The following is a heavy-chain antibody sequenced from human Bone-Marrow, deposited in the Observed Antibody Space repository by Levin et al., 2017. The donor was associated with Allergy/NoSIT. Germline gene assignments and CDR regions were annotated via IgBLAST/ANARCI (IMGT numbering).Heavy chain of an antibody. CDR3: ARNIGGGKSAYSDH. CDR2: IYHSGST. CDR1: GGSVSSYY. Sequence: KSSETLSLTCTVSGGSVSSYYWSWIRQPPGKALEWIGYIYHSGSTDYNPSLKSRVTMSVDTSKNQFSLKLTAVTAADTAVYYCARNIGGGKSAYSDHWGQGTLVTVSS. V-gene: IGHV4-59*02. J-gene: IGHJ4*02. D-gene: IGHD4-23*01.